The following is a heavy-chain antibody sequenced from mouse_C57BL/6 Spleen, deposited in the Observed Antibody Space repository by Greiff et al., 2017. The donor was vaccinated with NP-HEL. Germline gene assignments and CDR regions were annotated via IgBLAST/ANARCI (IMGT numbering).Heavy chain of an antibody. J-gene: IGHJ2*01. CDR3: ATRTTIDY. CDR1: GYTFTSYW. D-gene: IGHD5-5*01. V-gene: IGHV1-59*01. CDR2: IDPSDSYT. Sequence: QVQLKQPGAELVRPGTSVKLSCKASGYTFTSYWMHWVKQRPGQGLEWIGVIDPSDSYTNYNPKFKGKATLTVDTSSSTAYMQLSSLTSEDSAVYYCATRTTIDYWGQGTTLTVSS.